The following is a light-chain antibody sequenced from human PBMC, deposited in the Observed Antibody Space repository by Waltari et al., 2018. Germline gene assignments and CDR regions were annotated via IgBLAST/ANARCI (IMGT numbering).Light chain of an antibody. CDR3: LLFYGGART. CDR1: TGAVTTGHF. V-gene: IGLV7-46*01. CDR2: DTS. Sequence: QAVVTQEPSLTVSPGGTVTLTCDSSTGAVTTGHFPYLFQQKPGQAPRTLICDTSIKQSWTPARFSGSLLWGRAALTLSGAQPEDEAEYYCLLFYGGARTFGGGTKLTVL. J-gene: IGLJ2*01.